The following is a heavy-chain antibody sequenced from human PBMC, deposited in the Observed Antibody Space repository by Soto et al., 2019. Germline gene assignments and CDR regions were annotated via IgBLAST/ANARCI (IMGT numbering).Heavy chain of an antibody. J-gene: IGHJ4*02. Sequence: SETLSLTCTVSGGSISSYYWSWIRQPPGKGLEWIGYIYYSGSTNYNPSLKSRVTISVDTSKNQFSLKLSSVTAADTAVYYCARMFGSGPNFDYWGQGTLVTVSS. V-gene: IGHV4-59*01. CDR1: GGSISSYY. CDR2: IYYSGST. D-gene: IGHD2-15*01. CDR3: ARMFGSGPNFDY.